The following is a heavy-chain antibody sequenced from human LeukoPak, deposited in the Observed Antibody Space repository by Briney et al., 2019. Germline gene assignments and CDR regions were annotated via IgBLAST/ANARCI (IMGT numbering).Heavy chain of an antibody. J-gene: IGHJ3*02. CDR1: GVSISSGDYY. D-gene: IGHD4-23*01. V-gene: IGHV4-30-4*08. Sequence: SAETLSLTCTVSGVSISSGDYYWSWIRQPPGKGLEWVGYIYYSGSSYYNPFLNSRVIISDDASKNQYFQMLSSVAAYDTAGYCCARFATVATGDAFDIWGQGTMVTVSS. CDR3: ARFATVATGDAFDI. CDR2: IYYSGSS.